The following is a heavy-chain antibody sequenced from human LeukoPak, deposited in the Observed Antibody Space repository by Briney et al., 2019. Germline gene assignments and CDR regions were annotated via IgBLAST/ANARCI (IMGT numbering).Heavy chain of an antibody. D-gene: IGHD2-15*01. V-gene: IGHV4-59*08. CDR1: GGAISSYY. CDR3: ARGRGEVVVAATDEYYDSSGPYYFDY. Sequence: KPSESLSLTCSVSGGAISSYYWSWIRQPPGQGLEWIAYMFYSGTTNYNPSLRSRVTISVDTSKNQFSLRLSSVTAADTAVYYCARGRGEVVVAATDEYYDSSGPYYFDYWGQGTLVTVSS. J-gene: IGHJ4*02. CDR2: MFYSGTT.